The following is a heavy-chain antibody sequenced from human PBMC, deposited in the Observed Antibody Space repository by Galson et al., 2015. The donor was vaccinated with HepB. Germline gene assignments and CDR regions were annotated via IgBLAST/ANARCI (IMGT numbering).Heavy chain of an antibody. V-gene: IGHV3-23*01. CDR2: ITNTGATT. CDR1: GFMFSDYA. Sequence: SLRLSCAASGFMFSDYAMSWVRQAPGRGLEYISAITNTGATTFYADSVKGRFRISRDNSKDTLYVQMNSLRAEDTAVYYCAKEGRAVAGTYGDGWGQGTLVTVSS. J-gene: IGHJ1*01. CDR3: AKEGRAVAGTYGDG. D-gene: IGHD6-19*01.